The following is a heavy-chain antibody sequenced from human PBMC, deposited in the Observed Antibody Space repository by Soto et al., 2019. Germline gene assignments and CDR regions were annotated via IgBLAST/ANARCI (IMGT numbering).Heavy chain of an antibody. J-gene: IGHJ4*02. V-gene: IGHV4-4*03. Sequence: PPETLSLTCAVSGDSISSSVWWTWVRQPPGKGLEWIGEVFHTGDTYFNPSLRSRVAMSVDKSTNEFSLKVTSVTAADTAIYYCARNAWIKFDSWGQGVLVTSPQ. CDR2: VFHTGDT. CDR3: ARNAWIKFDS. D-gene: IGHD1-1*01. CDR1: GDSISSSVW.